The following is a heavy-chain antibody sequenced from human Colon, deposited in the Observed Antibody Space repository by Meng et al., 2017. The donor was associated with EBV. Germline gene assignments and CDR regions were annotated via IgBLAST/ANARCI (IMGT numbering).Heavy chain of an antibody. Sequence: HVYLSASGPGHREPSQALLHLFTVSVRSSGRGQYDLSWFRQPPGKGLEWIGYIHHSGSAYYNPSLKSRVSISVDTSKNQFSLNLNSMTAADTAVYYCASFDHIPRRNYFDYWGQGTLVTVSS. D-gene: IGHD2-21*01. CDR1: VRSSGRGQYD. CDR3: ASFDHIPRRNYFDY. CDR2: IHHSGSA. V-gene: IGHV4-30-4*01. J-gene: IGHJ4*02.